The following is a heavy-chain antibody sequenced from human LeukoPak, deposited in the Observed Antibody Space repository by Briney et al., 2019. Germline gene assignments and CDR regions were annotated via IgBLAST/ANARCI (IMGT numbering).Heavy chain of an antibody. Sequence: GGSLRLSCAASGFNFNIFYMSWVRQAPGKGLEWVANIKQDGSEKYYVDSVKGRFTISRDNAKNSLYLQMNSLRAEDTAVYYCASRYCSGGSCYSGYYFDYWGQGTLVTVSS. J-gene: IGHJ4*02. CDR2: IKQDGSEK. V-gene: IGHV3-7*01. CDR3: ASRYCSGGSCYSGYYFDY. D-gene: IGHD2-15*01. CDR1: GFNFNIFY.